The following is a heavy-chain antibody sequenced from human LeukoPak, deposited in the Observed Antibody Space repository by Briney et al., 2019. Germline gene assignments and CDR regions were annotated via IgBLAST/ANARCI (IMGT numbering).Heavy chain of an antibody. Sequence: PSETLSLTCTVSGGSISSSSYYWGWIGQPPGKGLEWIGSIYYSGSTYYNPSLKSRVTISVDTSKNQFSLKLSSVTAADTAVYYCARGVDSDFWSGYYIDYWGQGTLVTVSS. D-gene: IGHD3-3*01. CDR3: ARGVDSDFWSGYYIDY. V-gene: IGHV4-39*01. J-gene: IGHJ4*02. CDR1: GGSISSSSYY. CDR2: IYYSGST.